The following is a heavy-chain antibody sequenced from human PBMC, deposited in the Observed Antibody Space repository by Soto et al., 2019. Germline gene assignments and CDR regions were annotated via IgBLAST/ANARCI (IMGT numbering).Heavy chain of an antibody. Sequence: SETLSLSCTFSVASVSSDSYYWTWIRQPPGKGLEWIGYISSSGSTKYNPSLKSRVTISLDTSSNQFSLELTSVTAADTAIYYCARDIRGYSRAFDYWGQGTLVTVSS. CDR2: ISSSGST. V-gene: IGHV4-61*01. CDR3: ARDIRGYSRAFDY. D-gene: IGHD5-18*01. CDR1: VASVSSDSYY. J-gene: IGHJ4*02.